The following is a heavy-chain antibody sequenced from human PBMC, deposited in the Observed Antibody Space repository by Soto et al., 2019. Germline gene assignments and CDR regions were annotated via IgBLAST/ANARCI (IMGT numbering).Heavy chain of an antibody. J-gene: IGHJ4*02. CDR2: INSGGGTT. Sequence: GGSLRLSCAASGFTFNTYWMHWFRQAPGKGLVWVSRINSGGGTTTYADSVKGRFTISRDNAKNTLYLQMNGLRAEGTAVYYCARWFTYGNFDYFDYWGQGTQVTVSS. CDR1: GFTFNTYW. D-gene: IGHD3-10*01. V-gene: IGHV3-74*01. CDR3: ARWFTYGNFDYFDY.